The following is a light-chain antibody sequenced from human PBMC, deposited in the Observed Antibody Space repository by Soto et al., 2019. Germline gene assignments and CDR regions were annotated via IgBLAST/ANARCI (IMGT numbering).Light chain of an antibody. Sequence: DIQVTQSPSSLSASVGDRVTITCRASQNIKNYVNWYQRKPGTAPRLLIYAASNLHSGVPSRFSASGSGTEFALNISGLQPDDFVTYYCQQGFSLPWTFGQGTKVDIK. V-gene: IGKV1-39*01. CDR3: QQGFSLPWT. J-gene: IGKJ1*01. CDR2: AAS. CDR1: QNIKNY.